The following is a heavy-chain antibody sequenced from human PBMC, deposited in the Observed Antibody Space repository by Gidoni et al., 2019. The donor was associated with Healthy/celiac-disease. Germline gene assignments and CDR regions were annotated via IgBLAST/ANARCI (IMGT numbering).Heavy chain of an antibody. Sequence: QVQLQESGPGLVKPSETLSLTCTVSGGSISSYYWSWIRQPPGKGLEWIGYIYYSGSTNYNPSLKSRVTISVDTSKNQFSLKLSSVTAADTAVYYCARTLPHIMVSRGQAFDIWGQGTMVTVSS. V-gene: IGHV4-59*01. D-gene: IGHD3-10*01. CDR1: GGSISSYY. J-gene: IGHJ3*02. CDR3: ARTLPHIMVSRGQAFDI. CDR2: IYYSGST.